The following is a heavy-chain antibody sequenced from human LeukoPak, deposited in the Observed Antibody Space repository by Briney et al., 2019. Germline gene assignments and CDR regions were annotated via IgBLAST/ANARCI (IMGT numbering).Heavy chain of an antibody. CDR1: GFTFTNAW. CDR2: ISGSGGST. D-gene: IGHD3-22*01. Sequence: GGSLRLSCAASGFTFTNAWMTWVRQAPGKGLEWVSAISGSGGSTYYADSVKGRFTISRDNSKNTLYLQMNSLRAEDTAVYYCAKDTYSSGYSFDYWGQGTLVTVSS. CDR3: AKDTYSSGYSFDY. J-gene: IGHJ4*02. V-gene: IGHV3-23*01.